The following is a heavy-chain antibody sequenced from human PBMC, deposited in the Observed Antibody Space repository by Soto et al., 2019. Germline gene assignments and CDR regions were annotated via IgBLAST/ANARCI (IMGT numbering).Heavy chain of an antibody. J-gene: IGHJ4*02. D-gene: IGHD5-12*01. CDR2: IYYSGSI. V-gene: IGHV4-59*01. Sequence: PSETLSLTCTVSGGSISSYCWSWIRQPPGKGLEWIGYIYYSGSINYNPSLKSRVTISVDTSKNQFSLKLSSVTAADTAVYYCARRYSGYDLYYFDYWGQGTLVTVSS. CDR3: ARRYSGYDLYYFDY. CDR1: GGSISSYC.